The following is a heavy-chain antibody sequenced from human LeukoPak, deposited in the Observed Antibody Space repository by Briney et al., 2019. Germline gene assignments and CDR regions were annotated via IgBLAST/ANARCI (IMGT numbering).Heavy chain of an antibody. J-gene: IGHJ6*02. CDR3: ARAEYKTSYDFWSGYYRSGDYYYYGMDV. Sequence: GASVKVSCTASGYTFTSYDINWVRQAPGQGLEWMGWMNPNSGNTGYAQKFQGRVTMTRNTSISTAYMELSSLRSEDTAVYYCARAEYKTSYDFWSGYYRSGDYYYYGMDVWGQGTTVTVSS. V-gene: IGHV1-8*01. CDR1: GYTFTSYD. CDR2: MNPNSGNT. D-gene: IGHD3-3*01.